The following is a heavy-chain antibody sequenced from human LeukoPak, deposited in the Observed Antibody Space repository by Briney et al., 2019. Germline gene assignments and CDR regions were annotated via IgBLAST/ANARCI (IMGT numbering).Heavy chain of an antibody. Sequence: GGSLRLSCAASGFTFSSYSMNWVRQAPGKGLEWVSSISSSSSYIYYADSVKGRFAISRDNAKNSLYLQMNSLRAEDTAVYYCASGGWFGEFFFDYWGQGTLVTVSS. CDR1: GFTFSSYS. V-gene: IGHV3-21*04. CDR2: ISSSSSYI. CDR3: ASGGWFGEFFFDY. J-gene: IGHJ4*02. D-gene: IGHD3-10*01.